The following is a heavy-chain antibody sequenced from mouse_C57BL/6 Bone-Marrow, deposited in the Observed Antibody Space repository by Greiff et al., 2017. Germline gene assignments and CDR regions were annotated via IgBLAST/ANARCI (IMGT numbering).Heavy chain of an antibody. V-gene: IGHV1-64*01. J-gene: IGHJ3*01. CDR2: THPNRGST. CDR3: ASSDYCDSRPFAY. D-gene: IGHD1-1*01. Sequence: PGQGLEWIGMTHPNRGSTNYNEKFKSKATPTVDKSSNTAYMTLSSLTSEDSAVDYGASSDYCDSRPFAYWGQGTLVTVSA.